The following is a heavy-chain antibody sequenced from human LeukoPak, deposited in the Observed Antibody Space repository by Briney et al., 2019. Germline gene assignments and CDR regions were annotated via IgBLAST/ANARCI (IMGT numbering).Heavy chain of an antibody. Sequence: NASETLSLTCTVSGGSISSSSYYWGWIRQPPGKGLEWIGSIYYSGSTYYNPSLKSRVTISVDTSKNQFSLKLSSVTAADTAVYYCARIDYYGSGSYIDYWGQGTLVTVSS. D-gene: IGHD3-10*01. CDR3: ARIDYYGSGSYIDY. V-gene: IGHV4-39*01. J-gene: IGHJ4*02. CDR2: IYYSGST. CDR1: GGSISSSSYY.